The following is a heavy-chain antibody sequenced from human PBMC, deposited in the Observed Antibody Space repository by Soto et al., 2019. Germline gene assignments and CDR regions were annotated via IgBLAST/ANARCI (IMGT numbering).Heavy chain of an antibody. CDR3: ARVGRGVTTSLIFDY. CDR1: SGSISSYY. V-gene: IGHV4-59*01. J-gene: IGHJ4*02. CDR2: IYYSGST. Sequence: QVQLQESGPGLVKPSETLSLTCTVSSGSISSYYWSWIRQPPGKGLEWIGYIYYSGSTNYNPSLKSRVTISVDTSKNQFSLKLSSVTAADTAVYYCARVGRGVTTSLIFDYWGQGTLVTVSS. D-gene: IGHD4-17*01.